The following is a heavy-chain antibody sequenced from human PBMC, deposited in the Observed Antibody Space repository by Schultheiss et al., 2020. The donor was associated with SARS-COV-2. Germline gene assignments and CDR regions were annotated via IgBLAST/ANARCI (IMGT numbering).Heavy chain of an antibody. D-gene: IGHD3-22*01. CDR1: GFTFSSYD. CDR2: IGTAGDT. J-gene: IGHJ4*02. V-gene: IGHV3-13*01. Sequence: GGSLRLSCAASGFTFSSYDMHWVRQATGKGLEWVSAIGTAGDTYYPGSVKGRFTISRENAKNSLYLQMNSLRDEDTAVYYCARGDSSGYDYDYWGQGTLVTVSS. CDR3: ARGDSSGYDYDY.